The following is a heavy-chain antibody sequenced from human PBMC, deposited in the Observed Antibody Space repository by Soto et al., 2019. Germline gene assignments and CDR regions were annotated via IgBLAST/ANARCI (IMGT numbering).Heavy chain of an antibody. CDR2: IKSKTDGGTT. CDR3: TTDYPRSLPGY. V-gene: IGHV3-15*01. CDR1: GFTFSNAW. J-gene: IGHJ4*02. Sequence: LRLSCAASGFTFSNAWMSWVRQAPGKGLEWVGRIKSKTDGGTTDYAAPVKGRFTISRDDSKNTLYLQMNSLKTEDTAVYYCTTDYPRSLPGYWGQGTLVTVSS.